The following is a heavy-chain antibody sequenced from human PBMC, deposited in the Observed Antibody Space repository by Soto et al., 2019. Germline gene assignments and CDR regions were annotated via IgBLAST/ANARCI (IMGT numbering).Heavy chain of an antibody. V-gene: IGHV4-4*07. Sequence: QVQLQESGPGLVKPSETLSLTCTVSGGSISSYYWCWTRQPAGKGLEWIGRFYPTGKTNYNPSLQSRLTMSANTSRNQSSLNLTSVPAADTAVYYCARCGLDYGMDVWGQGTTVTVSS. CDR1: GGSISSYY. CDR3: ARCGLDYGMDV. D-gene: IGHD3-16*01. J-gene: IGHJ6*02. CDR2: FYPTGKT.